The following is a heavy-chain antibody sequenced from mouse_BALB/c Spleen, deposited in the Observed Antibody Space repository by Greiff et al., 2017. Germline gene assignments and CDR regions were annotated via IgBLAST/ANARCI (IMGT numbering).Heavy chain of an antibody. CDR3: ARLGDYRYYYYAMDY. Sequence: EVNVVESGGGLVQPGGSRKLSCAASGFTFSSFGMHWVRQAPEKGLEWVAYISSGSSTIYYADTVKGRFTISRDNPKNTLFLQMTSLRSEDTAMYYCARLGDYRYYYYAMDYWGQGTSVTVSS. V-gene: IGHV5-17*02. CDR2: ISSGSSTI. D-gene: IGHD2-14*01. CDR1: GFTFSSFG. J-gene: IGHJ4*01.